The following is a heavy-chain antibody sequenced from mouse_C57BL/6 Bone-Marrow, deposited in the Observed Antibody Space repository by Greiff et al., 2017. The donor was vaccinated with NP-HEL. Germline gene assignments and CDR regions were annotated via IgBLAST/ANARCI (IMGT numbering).Heavy chain of an antibody. CDR3: ARRVGLFDY. V-gene: IGHV1-81*01. J-gene: IGHJ2*01. CDR2: IYPRSGTT. CDR1: GYTFTSYG. Sequence: QVQLQQSGAELARPGASVKLSCKASGYTFTSYGISWVKQRTGQGLEWIGEIYPRSGTTYYNEKFKGKATLTADKYTSTAYMELRRLSSAATAVYFCARRVGLFDYWGQGTTLTVSS.